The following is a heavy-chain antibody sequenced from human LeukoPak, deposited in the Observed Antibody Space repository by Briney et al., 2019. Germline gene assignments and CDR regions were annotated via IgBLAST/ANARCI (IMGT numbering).Heavy chain of an antibody. D-gene: IGHD3-16*02. CDR2: SSSSSSYI. J-gene: IGHJ4*02. V-gene: IGHV3-21*01. Sequence: PGGSLRLSCAASGFTFSSYSMNWVRQAPGKGLEWVSSSSSSSSYIYYADSVKGRFTISRDNAKNSLYLQMNSLRAEDTAVYYCARGVLRLGELSRFYFDYWGQGTLVTVSS. CDR1: GFTFSSYS. CDR3: ARGVLRLGELSRFYFDY.